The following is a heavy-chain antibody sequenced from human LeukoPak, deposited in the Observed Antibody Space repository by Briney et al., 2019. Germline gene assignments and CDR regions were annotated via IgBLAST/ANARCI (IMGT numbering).Heavy chain of an antibody. Sequence: ASVKVSCKASGYIFTRYYMHWVRQAPGQGLEWMGIIDPSGGSTSYAQNFQGGVTMTRDATTYTVYLELSSLRSEDTAVYYCARDFGEMPNYWGQGTLVTVSS. V-gene: IGHV1-46*01. D-gene: IGHD5-24*01. J-gene: IGHJ4*02. CDR3: ARDFGEMPNY. CDR2: IDPSGGST. CDR1: GYIFTRYY.